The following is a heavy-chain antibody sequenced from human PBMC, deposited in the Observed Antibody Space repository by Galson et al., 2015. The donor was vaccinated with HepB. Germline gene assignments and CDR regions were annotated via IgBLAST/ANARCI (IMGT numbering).Heavy chain of an antibody. J-gene: IGHJ2*01. D-gene: IGHD2-21*02. CDR2: FDPEDGET. V-gene: IGHV1-24*01. CDR1: GYTLTELS. CDR3: ATRAYCGGDCYFGWYLDL. Sequence: SVKVSCKVSGYTLTELSMHWVRQAPGKGLEWMGGFDPEDGETIYAQKFQGRVTMTEDTSTDTAYMELSSLRSEDTAVYYCATRAYCGGDCYFGWYLDLWGRGTLVTVSS.